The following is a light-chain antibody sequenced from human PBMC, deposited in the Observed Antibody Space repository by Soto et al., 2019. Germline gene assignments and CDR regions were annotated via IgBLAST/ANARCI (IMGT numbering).Light chain of an antibody. Sequence: DVVMTQSPLSLPATPGEPASISCRSSQSLLHTNGYNYLDGYLQKPGQSPQLLIYLGSNRAPGVPERSSGSGSGTDFTLHISRVNPEDVGVSYCVRARQPLTITFGQGTQLE. CDR1: QSLLHTNGYNY. CDR2: LGS. CDR3: VRARQPLTIT. J-gene: IGKJ5*01. V-gene: IGKV2-28*01.